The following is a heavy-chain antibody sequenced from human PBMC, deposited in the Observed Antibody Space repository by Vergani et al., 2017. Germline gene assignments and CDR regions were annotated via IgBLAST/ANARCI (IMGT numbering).Heavy chain of an antibody. D-gene: IGHD6-6*01. J-gene: IGHJ3*02. CDR1: GGSFSGYY. V-gene: IGHV4-34*01. Sequence: QVQLQQWGARLLKPSETLSLTCAVYGGSFSGYYWSWIRQPPGKGLEWIGEINHSGSTNYNPSLKSRVTISVDTSKNQFSLKLSSVTAADTAVYYCARGLRYSSSSKVAFDIWGQGTMVTVSS. CDR3: ARGLRYSSSSKVAFDI. CDR2: INHSGST.